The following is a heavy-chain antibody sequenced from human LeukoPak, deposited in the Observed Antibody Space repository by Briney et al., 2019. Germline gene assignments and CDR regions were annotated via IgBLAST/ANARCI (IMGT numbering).Heavy chain of an antibody. V-gene: IGHV4-34*01. J-gene: IGHJ4*02. CDR3: ARRGVLRITFGN. CDR1: GGSFSGYY. D-gene: IGHD3-16*01. CDR2: INHSGST. Sequence: SETLSLTCAVYGGSFSGYYWSWIRQPPGKGLEWIGEINHSGSTNYNPSLKSRVTISVDTSKNQFSLKLSSVTAADTAVYYCARRGVLRITFGNWGQGTLVTVSS.